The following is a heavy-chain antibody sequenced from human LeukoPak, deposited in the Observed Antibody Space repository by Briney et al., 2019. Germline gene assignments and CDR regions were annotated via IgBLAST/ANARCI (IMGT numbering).Heavy chain of an antibody. CDR2: ISYDGSNK. CDR1: GFTFSSYG. V-gene: IGHV3-30*18. Sequence: SGGSLRLSCAASGFTFSSYGMHWVRQAPGKGLEWVAVISYDGSNKYYADSVKGRFTISRDNSKNTLYLQMNSLRAEDTAVYYCAKDQAAIVGATGGDYWGQGTLVTVSS. CDR3: AKDQAAIVGATGGDY. D-gene: IGHD1-26*01. J-gene: IGHJ4*02.